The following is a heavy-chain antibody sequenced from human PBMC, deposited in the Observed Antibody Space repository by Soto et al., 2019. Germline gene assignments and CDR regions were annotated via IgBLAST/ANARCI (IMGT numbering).Heavy chain of an antibody. CDR2: ISYDGTNK. J-gene: IGHJ6*02. D-gene: IGHD4-17*01. CDR1: GLTFITYG. CDR3: AKDLQSYGDYDYYCYGMDV. Sequence: QVQLVESGGGEFRPGRSLTIPCEASGLTFITYGMHGVGRTPAKGREWGPVISYDGTNKFYSDSVKGRFTISRDNFKNTLTLQMNSLRADDTAVYSCAKDLQSYGDYDYYCYGMDVWGLGTRVTVSS. V-gene: IGHV3-30*18.